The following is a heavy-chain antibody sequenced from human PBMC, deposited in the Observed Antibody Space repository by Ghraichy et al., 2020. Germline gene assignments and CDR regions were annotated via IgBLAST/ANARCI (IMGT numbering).Heavy chain of an antibody. Sequence: GESLNISCAASGFTFRTYAMSWVRQAPGKGLEWVSDITDNGGTTYDAESVKGRFTISRDNSKNTLFLQMNSLRGEDTAVYYCAKFARDWPNEYLQHWGQGALVTVSS. V-gene: IGHV3-23*01. CDR3: AKFARDWPNEYLQH. J-gene: IGHJ1*01. CDR1: GFTFRTYA. CDR2: ITDNGGTT. D-gene: IGHD3/OR15-3a*01.